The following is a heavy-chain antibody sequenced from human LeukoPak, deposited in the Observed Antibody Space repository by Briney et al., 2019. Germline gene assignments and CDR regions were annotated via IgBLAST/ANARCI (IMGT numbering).Heavy chain of an antibody. CDR1: GFTFSSYG. D-gene: IGHD3-10*01. CDR3: AKGIGSWFGELFYFDY. Sequence: PGGSLRLSCAASGFTFSSYGMSWVRQAPGKGLEWVSAISGSGGSTYYADSVKGRFTISRDNSKNTLYLQMNSLRAEDTAVYYCAKGIGSWFGELFYFDYWGQGTLVTVSS. CDR2: ISGSGGST. V-gene: IGHV3-23*01. J-gene: IGHJ4*02.